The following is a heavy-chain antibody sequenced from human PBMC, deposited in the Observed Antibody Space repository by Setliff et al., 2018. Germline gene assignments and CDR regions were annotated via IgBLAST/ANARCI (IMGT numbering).Heavy chain of an antibody. CDR1: GFTFSSLW. J-gene: IGHJ5*02. CDR2: INQGGGAQ. D-gene: IGHD3-3*01. CDR3: ARDVYDSRTGLAAP. Sequence: PGGSLRLSCTASGFTFSSLWMSWVRQAPGKGLEWVANINQGGGAQFYVDSVQGRFTISRDNAKNSLYLQMNSLRAADTAVYSCARDVYDSRTGLAAPGGQGTLVTAPQ. V-gene: IGHV3-7*01.